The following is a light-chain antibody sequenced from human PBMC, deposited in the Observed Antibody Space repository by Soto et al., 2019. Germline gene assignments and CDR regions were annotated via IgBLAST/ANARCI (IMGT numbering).Light chain of an antibody. CDR3: ATWDGGLSGPFV. V-gene: IGLV1-44*01. Sequence: QSVRTQPPSASGTPGQRATISCCGSNSNIGSDIVNCYQLLPGAAPEVLINTTNQRPSGVPERFSGSNSGTSASLAISGLQSEDEANSSCATWDGGLSGPFVFGTGTKVTVL. CDR2: TTN. J-gene: IGLJ1*01. CDR1: NSNIGSDI.